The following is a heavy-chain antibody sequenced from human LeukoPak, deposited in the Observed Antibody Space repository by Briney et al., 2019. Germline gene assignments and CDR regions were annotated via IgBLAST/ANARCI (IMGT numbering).Heavy chain of an antibody. Sequence: GGSLRLSCAAFAFTFSSYWMSWVRQAPGKGLEWVANIKQDGSEKYYVDSVKGRFTISRDNAKNSLYLQMSSLRAEDTALYYCARGPSGGNAFAYWGQGTLVTVSA. CDR1: AFTFSSYW. V-gene: IGHV3-7*04. J-gene: IGHJ4*02. D-gene: IGHD4-23*01. CDR3: ARGPSGGNAFAY. CDR2: IKQDGSEK.